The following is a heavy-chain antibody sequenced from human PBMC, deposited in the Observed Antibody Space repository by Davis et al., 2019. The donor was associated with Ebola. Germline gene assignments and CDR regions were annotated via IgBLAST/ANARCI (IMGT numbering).Heavy chain of an antibody. CDR1: GYSISSGYY. Sequence: PGGSLRLSCAVSGYSISSGYYWGWIRQPPGKGLEWIGSIYHSGSTNYNPSLKSRVTISVDTSKNQFSLKLSSVTAADTAVYYCARHIEYSSSSAMDYWGQGTLVTVSS. CDR2: IYHSGST. V-gene: IGHV4-38-2*01. CDR3: ARHIEYSSSSAMDY. J-gene: IGHJ4*02. D-gene: IGHD6-6*01.